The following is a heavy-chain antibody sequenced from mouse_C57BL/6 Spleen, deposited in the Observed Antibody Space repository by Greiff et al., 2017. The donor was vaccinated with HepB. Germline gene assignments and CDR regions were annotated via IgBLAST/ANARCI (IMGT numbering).Heavy chain of an antibody. V-gene: IGHV1-4*01. CDR3: ARESNLVLRGGFAY. J-gene: IGHJ3*01. CDR1: GYTFTSYT. CDR2: INPSSGYT. Sequence: QVQLQQSGAELARPGASVKMSCKASGYTFTSYTMHWVKQRPGQGLEWIGYINPSSGYTKYNQKFKDKATLTADKSSSTAYMQLSSLTSADSAVYYCARESNLVLRGGFAYWGQGTLVTVSA. D-gene: IGHD1-1*01.